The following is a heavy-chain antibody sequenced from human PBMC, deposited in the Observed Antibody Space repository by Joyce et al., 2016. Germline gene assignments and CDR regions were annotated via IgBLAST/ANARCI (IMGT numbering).Heavy chain of an antibody. Sequence: EVQLLESGGGLVQPAGSLRLACAASGFTFSSYAMIWVSQAPGKGLEWVSVISGSGGSIYDADSVKGPFTFSRDYPKNTLYLQMNSLRAEDTAVYYCAKDAEDSAGYFYYMDVWGKGATVTVS. CDR1: GFTFSSYA. J-gene: IGHJ6*03. V-gene: IGHV3-23*01. D-gene: IGHD1-14*01. CDR2: ISGSGGSI. CDR3: AKDAEDSAGYFYYMDV.